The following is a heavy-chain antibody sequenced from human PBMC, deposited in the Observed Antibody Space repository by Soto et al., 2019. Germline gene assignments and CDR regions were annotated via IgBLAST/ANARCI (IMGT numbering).Heavy chain of an antibody. CDR1: GYTLTELS. V-gene: IGHV1-24*01. CDR3: AGYYYDSSGYYYYFGY. Sequence: ASVKVSCKVSGYTLTELSMHWVRQAPGKGLEWMGGFDPEDGETIYAQKFQGRVTMTEDTSTDTAYMELSSLRSEDTAVYYCAGYYYDSSGYYYYFGYWGQGTLVTVSS. CDR2: FDPEDGET. J-gene: IGHJ4*02. D-gene: IGHD3-22*01.